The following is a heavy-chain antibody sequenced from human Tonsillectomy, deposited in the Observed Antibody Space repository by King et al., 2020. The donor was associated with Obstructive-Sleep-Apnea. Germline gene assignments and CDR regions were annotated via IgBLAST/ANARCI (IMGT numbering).Heavy chain of an antibody. CDR3: AKDIYSGWYEGHFEY. CDR2: ISWNSGSI. Sequence: VQLVESGGGLVQPGRPLRLSCGASGFTFDDYAMHWVWQAPGKGLEWVSGISWNSGSIGYADSVKGRFTISRDNTKNSVYLQMNSLRGEDTAMYYCAKDIYSGWYEGHFEYWGQGALVTVSS. CDR1: GFTFDDYA. V-gene: IGHV3-9*01. D-gene: IGHD6-19*01. J-gene: IGHJ4*02.